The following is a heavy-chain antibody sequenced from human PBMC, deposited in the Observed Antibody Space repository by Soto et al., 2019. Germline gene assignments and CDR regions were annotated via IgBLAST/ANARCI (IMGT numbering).Heavy chain of an antibody. CDR1: GFTFRTYE. CDR3: ANSPHAAFDF. Sequence: PGGSLRLSCAASGFTFRTYEMNWVRQAPGKGPEWISTISSSSISIYYADSVKGRFIVSRDNAKNSLYLQMNSLRAEDTAIYYCANSPHAAFDFSGQGTLLTVSS. D-gene: IGHD6-25*01. V-gene: IGHV3-48*03. CDR2: ISSSSISI. J-gene: IGHJ4*02.